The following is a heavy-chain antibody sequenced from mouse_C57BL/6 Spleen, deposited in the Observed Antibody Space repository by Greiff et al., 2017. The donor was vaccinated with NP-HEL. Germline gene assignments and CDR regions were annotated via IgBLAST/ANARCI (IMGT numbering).Heavy chain of an antibody. Sequence: EVKLMESGGDLVKPGGSLKLSCAASGFTFSSYGMSWVRQTPDKRLEWVATISSGGSYTYYPDSVKGRFTISRANAKNTLYLQMSSLKSEDTAMYYCAREGGYGTPYAMDYWGQGTSVTVSS. CDR3: AREGGYGTPYAMDY. V-gene: IGHV5-6*01. CDR1: GFTFSSYG. D-gene: IGHD1-1*01. J-gene: IGHJ4*01. CDR2: ISSGGSYT.